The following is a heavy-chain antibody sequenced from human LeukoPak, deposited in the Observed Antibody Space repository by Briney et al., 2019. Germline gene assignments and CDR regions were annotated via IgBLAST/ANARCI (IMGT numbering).Heavy chain of an antibody. CDR2: IYHSGST. J-gene: IGHJ6*02. CDR3: ARVKAAAGLPGGMDV. D-gene: IGHD6-13*01. CDR1: GGSISSSNW. Sequence: SGTLSLTCAVSGGSISSSNWWGWVRQPPGKGLEWIREIYHSGSTNYNPSLKSRVTISVDKSKNQFSLKLSSVTAADTAVYYCARVKAAAGLPGGMDVWGQGTTVTVSS. V-gene: IGHV4-4*02.